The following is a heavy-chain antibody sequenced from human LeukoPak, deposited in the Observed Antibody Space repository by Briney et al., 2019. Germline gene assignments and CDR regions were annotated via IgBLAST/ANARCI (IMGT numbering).Heavy chain of an antibody. Sequence: ASETLSLTCAVYGGSLSGYYWSWIRQPPGKGLEWIGEINHSGSTNYNPSLKSRVTISVDTSKNQFSLKLNSVTAADTAVFYCARRDYYGSGFEFDPWGQGTLVTVSS. CDR3: ARRDYYGSGFEFDP. V-gene: IGHV4-34*01. J-gene: IGHJ5*02. CDR2: INHSGST. D-gene: IGHD3-10*01. CDR1: GGSLSGYY.